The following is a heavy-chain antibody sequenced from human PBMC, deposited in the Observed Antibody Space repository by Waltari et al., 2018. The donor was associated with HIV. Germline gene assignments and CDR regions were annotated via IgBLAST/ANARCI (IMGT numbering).Heavy chain of an antibody. CDR3: AKADPYGDLY. CDR1: GFTFRSYA. CDR2: ISGSGGST. Sequence: EVQLFESGGGLVQPAGSLRLSCSASGFTFRSYAMRLFRQAPGKGLEWVSAISGSGGSTYYADSVKGRFTISRDNSKNTLYLQMNSLRAEDTAVYYCAKADPYGDLYWGQGTLVTVSS. V-gene: IGHV3-23*01. J-gene: IGHJ4*02. D-gene: IGHD4-17*01.